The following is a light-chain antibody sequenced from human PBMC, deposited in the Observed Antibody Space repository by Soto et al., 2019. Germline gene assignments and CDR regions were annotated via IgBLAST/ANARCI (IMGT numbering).Light chain of an antibody. Sequence: EIVLTQSPGTLSLSPGARAPLSCRASQSVSSSYLAWYQQKPGQAPRVVIYDASTRATVIPARFSGSGSGTEFTLTISSLQSEDFAVYYCQQYDTWPLTFGGGTKVDIK. J-gene: IGKJ4*01. CDR1: QSVSSSY. CDR2: DAS. CDR3: QQYDTWPLT. V-gene: IGKV3-15*01.